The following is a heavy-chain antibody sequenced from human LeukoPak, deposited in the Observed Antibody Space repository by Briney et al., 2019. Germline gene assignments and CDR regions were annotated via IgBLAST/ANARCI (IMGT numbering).Heavy chain of an antibody. CDR2: IRYDGSNK. Sequence: PGGSLGLSCAASGFTFSSYGMHWVRQAPGKGLEGVAFIRYDGSNKYYADSVKGRFTISRDNSKNTLYLQMNSLRAEDTAVYYCAKEKVHDPSYQLLYYFDYWGQGTLVTVSS. V-gene: IGHV3-30*02. D-gene: IGHD2-2*01. J-gene: IGHJ4*02. CDR1: GFTFSSYG. CDR3: AKEKVHDPSYQLLYYFDY.